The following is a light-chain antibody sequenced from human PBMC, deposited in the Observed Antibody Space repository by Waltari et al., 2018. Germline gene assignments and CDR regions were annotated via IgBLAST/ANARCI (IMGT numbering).Light chain of an antibody. V-gene: IGKV3-20*01. J-gene: IGKJ1*01. CDR1: QSVDNKY. CDR3: QQYGTSPRA. CDR2: STS. Sequence: DIVLTQSPGTLSLSPGERATLSCRASQSVDNKYLAWFQQSPGQAPRLLIYSTSPRATGIPDRFSGSGSGTDFTLTISRLEPEDFGVYYCQQYGTSPRAFGQGTKV.